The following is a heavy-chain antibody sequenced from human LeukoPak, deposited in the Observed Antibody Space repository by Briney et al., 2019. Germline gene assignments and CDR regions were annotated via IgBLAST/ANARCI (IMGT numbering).Heavy chain of an antibody. CDR2: MNPNSGNT. J-gene: IGHJ5*02. Sequence: ASVKVSCRASGYTFTSYDINWVRQATGQGLEWMGWMNPNSGNTGYAQKFQGRVTMTRNTSISTAYMELSSLRSEDTAVCYCARGSAIASNWFDPWGQGTLVTVSS. D-gene: IGHD3-3*02. V-gene: IGHV1-8*01. CDR1: GYTFTSYD. CDR3: ARGSAIASNWFDP.